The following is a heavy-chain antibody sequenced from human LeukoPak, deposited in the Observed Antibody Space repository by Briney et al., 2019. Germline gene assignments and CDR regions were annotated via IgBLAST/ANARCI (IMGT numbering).Heavy chain of an antibody. CDR1: GFTFNSYE. D-gene: IGHD5-24*01. Sequence: GGSLRLSCAASGFTFNSYEMNWGRQAPGKGLEWVSYISSSGSTIYYADSVKGRFTISRDNAKNSLYLQMNSLRAEDTAVYYCARGRWLPRDAFDIWGQGTMVTVSS. J-gene: IGHJ3*02. CDR3: ARGRWLPRDAFDI. CDR2: ISSSGSTI. V-gene: IGHV3-48*03.